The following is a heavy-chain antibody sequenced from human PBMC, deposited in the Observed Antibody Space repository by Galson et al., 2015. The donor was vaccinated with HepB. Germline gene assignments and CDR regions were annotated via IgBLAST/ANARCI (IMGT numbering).Heavy chain of an antibody. CDR2: ISGSSTYI. CDR1: GFTFRSYT. Sequence: SLRLSCAAPGFTFRSYTMNWVRQAPGKGLEWVSSISGSSTYIYYADSLKGRFTISRDNANNSLYLQINSLRADDTAIYYCARQVGIGSGSTDYWGQGTLVIVSS. J-gene: IGHJ4*02. V-gene: IGHV3-21*01. D-gene: IGHD1-26*01. CDR3: ARQVGIGSGSTDY.